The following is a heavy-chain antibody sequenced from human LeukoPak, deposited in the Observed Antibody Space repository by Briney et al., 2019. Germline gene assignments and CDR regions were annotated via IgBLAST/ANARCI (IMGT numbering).Heavy chain of an antibody. V-gene: IGHV3-13*05. J-gene: IGHJ3*02. D-gene: IGHD3-16*01. CDR3: ARGVPMGGNAFDI. CDR1: GFTFSSYD. Sequence: GGTLRLSCAASGFTFSSYDMHWVRHATGKGLEWVSAIGTAGDPYYPGSVKGRFTISRENAKNSLYLQMNSLRAGDTAVYYCARGVPMGGNAFDIWGQGTMVTVSS. CDR2: IGTAGDP.